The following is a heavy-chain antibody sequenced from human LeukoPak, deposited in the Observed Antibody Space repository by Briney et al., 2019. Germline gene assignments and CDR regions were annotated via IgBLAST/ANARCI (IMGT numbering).Heavy chain of an antibody. V-gene: IGHV4-59*01. CDR2: IYYSGTT. CDR3: ARVRFWNRRGAFDI. J-gene: IGHJ3*02. CDR1: GGSIDTYY. Sequence: SETLSLTCIVSGGSIDTYYWSWIRQSPGKGLEWIGNIYYSGTTNYNPSLKSRVTMSIDTFKNQFSLQLRSVTAADTAVYYCARVRFWNRRGAFDIWGPGTMVSVSS. D-gene: IGHD1-1*01.